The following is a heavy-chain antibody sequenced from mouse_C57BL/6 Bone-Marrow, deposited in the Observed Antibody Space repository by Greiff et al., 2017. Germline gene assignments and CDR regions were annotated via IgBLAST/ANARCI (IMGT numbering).Heavy chain of an antibody. CDR2: IYPGGGYT. Sequence: VQLQESGAELVRPGTSVKMSCKASGYTFTNYWIGWAKQRPGHGLEWIGDIYPGGGYTNYNEKFKGKATLTADKSSSTAYMQVSSLTSEDSAIYYYAGYEGYEGSMDYWGQGTSVTVSS. V-gene: IGHV1-63*01. CDR1: GYTFTNYW. J-gene: IGHJ4*01. D-gene: IGHD2-3*01. CDR3: AGYEGYEGSMDY.